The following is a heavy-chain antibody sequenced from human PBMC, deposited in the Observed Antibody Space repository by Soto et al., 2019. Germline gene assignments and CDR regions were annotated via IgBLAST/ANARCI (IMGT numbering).Heavy chain of an antibody. Sequence: PSETLSLTCTFSGCSISSYYWSLIRQPPGKGLEWIGYIYYSGSTNYNPSLKSRVTISVDTSKNQFSLKLSSVTAADTAVYYCARAFPGGNYYYGMDVWGQGTTVTVSS. D-gene: IGHD1-26*01. CDR3: ARAFPGGNYYYGMDV. CDR1: GCSISSYY. J-gene: IGHJ6*02. V-gene: IGHV4-59*01. CDR2: IYYSGST.